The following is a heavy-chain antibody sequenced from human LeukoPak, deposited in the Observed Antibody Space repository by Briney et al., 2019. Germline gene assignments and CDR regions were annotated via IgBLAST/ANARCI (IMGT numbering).Heavy chain of an antibody. J-gene: IGHJ4*02. D-gene: IGHD6-13*01. CDR1: GFTFSGYS. CDR2: ISSSSSYI. V-gene: IGHV3-21*01. CDR3: ARVGSSWYGGRNRIYYFDY. Sequence: GGSLRLSCAASGFTFSGYSMNWVRQAPGKGLEWVSSISSSSSYIYYADSVKGRFTISRDNAKNSLYLQMNSLRAEDTAVYYCARVGSSWYGGRNRIYYFDYWGQGTLVTVSS.